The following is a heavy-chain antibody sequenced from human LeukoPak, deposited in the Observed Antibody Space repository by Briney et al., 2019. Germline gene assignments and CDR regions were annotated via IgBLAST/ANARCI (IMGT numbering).Heavy chain of an antibody. CDR3: ARTVARIGY. CDR1: GFNFSSYE. J-gene: IGHJ4*02. CDR2: ISSSGSTI. D-gene: IGHD4-23*01. V-gene: IGHV3-48*03. Sequence: GGSLRLSCAASGFNFSSYEMNWVRQAPGKGLEWVSHISSSGSTIYYTDSVKGRFTISRDNSKNSLYLQMNSLRAEDTAIYYCARTVARIGYWGRGTLVTVSS.